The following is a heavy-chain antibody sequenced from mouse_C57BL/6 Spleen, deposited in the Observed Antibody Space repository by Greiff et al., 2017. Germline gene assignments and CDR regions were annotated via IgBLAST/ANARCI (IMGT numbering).Heavy chain of an antibody. CDR2: INPGSGGT. J-gene: IGHJ3*01. V-gene: IGHV1-54*01. CDR1: GYAFTNYL. CDR3: AREGGGYYGFAY. Sequence: QVQLKESGAELVRPGTSVKVSCKASGYAFTNYLIEWVKQRPGQGLEWIGVINPGSGGTNYNEKFKGKATLTADKSSSTAYMQLSSLTSEDSAVYLCAREGGGYYGFAYWGQGTLVTVSA. D-gene: IGHD2-3*01.